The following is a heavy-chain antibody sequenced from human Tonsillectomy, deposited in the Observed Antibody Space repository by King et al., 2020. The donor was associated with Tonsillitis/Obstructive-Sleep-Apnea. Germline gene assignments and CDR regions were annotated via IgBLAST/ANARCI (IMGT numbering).Heavy chain of an antibody. D-gene: IGHD3-22*01. Sequence: VQLVESGGGVVRPGGSLRLSCAASGFTFDDSGMSWVRQAPGKGLEWVSAINWNGGSTGYADSVKGRFTISRDNAKNSLYLQMNSLRAEDTALYYCARDYYDTSGHQSRNAFDIWGQGTMVPSLQ. CDR1: GFTFDDSG. CDR3: ARDYYDTSGHQSRNAFDI. CDR2: INWNGGST. J-gene: IGHJ3*02. V-gene: IGHV3-20*04.